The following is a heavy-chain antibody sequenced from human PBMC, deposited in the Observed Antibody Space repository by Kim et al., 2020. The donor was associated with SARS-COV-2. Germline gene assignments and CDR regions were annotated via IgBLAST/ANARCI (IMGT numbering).Heavy chain of an antibody. CDR1: GFTFSSYE. CDR3: VRNYYYYMDV. Sequence: GGSLRLSCAASGFTFSSYEMNWVRQAPGKGPEWISHISGSGRTIYYADSVKGRFTISRDNAKNSLYLQMNSLRAEDTAVYYCVRNYYYYMDVWGKGTTVT. J-gene: IGHJ6*03. V-gene: IGHV3-48*03. CDR2: ISGSGRTI.